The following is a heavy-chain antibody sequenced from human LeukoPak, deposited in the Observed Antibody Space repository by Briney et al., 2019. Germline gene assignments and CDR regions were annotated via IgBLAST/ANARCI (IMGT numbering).Heavy chain of an antibody. J-gene: IGHJ4*02. CDR3: ARVFDN. CDR2: ISSTSNAI. CDR1: GFTFSSYG. Sequence: NPGRSLRLSCAASGFTFSSYGMHWVRQAPGKGLEWVSFISSTSNAIYYADSVKGRFTISRDNAKNSLYLQMNSLRDEDTAVYFCARVFDNWGQGTLVTVSS. V-gene: IGHV3-48*02.